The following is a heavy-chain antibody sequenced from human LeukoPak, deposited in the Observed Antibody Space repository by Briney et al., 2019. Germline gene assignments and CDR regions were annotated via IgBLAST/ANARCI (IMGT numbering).Heavy chain of an antibody. Sequence: GGSLRLSCAASGFTFSNYWVHWVRQAPGKGLEWDSAISGSGGSTYYADSVKGRFTISRDNSKNTLYLQMNSLRAEDTAVYYCAKVYSYQLLYMNFDYWGQGTLVTVSS. J-gene: IGHJ4*02. D-gene: IGHD2-2*02. CDR1: GFTFSNYW. CDR2: ISGSGGST. CDR3: AKVYSYQLLYMNFDY. V-gene: IGHV3-23*01.